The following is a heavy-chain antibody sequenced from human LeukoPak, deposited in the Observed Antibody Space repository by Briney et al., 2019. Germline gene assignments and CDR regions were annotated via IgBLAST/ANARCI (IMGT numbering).Heavy chain of an antibody. J-gene: IGHJ6*02. CDR3: AREHEQLVPLRLYYYYGMDV. V-gene: IGHV1-46*01. CDR2: INPSGGST. CDR1: GYTFTSYY. Sequence: ASVKVSCKASGYTFTSYYMHWVRQAPGQGLEWMGSINPSGGSTSYAQKFQGRVTMTRDTSTSTAYMELSSLRSEDTAVYYCAREHEQLVPLRLYYYYGMDVWGQGTTVTVSS. D-gene: IGHD6-13*01.